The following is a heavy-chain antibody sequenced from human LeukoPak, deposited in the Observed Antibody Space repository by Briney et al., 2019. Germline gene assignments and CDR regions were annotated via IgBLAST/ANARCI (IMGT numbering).Heavy chain of an antibody. CDR3: ASRAVAALAY. Sequence: GGSLRLSCAASGFTFSSYSMNWVRQAPGKGLEWVSSISSSSSYIYYADSVKGRFTISRDNAKNSLYLQMNSLRAEDTAVYYCASRAVAALAYWGQGTLVTVSS. CDR2: ISSSSSYI. V-gene: IGHV3-21*01. CDR1: GFTFSSYS. J-gene: IGHJ4*02. D-gene: IGHD6-19*01.